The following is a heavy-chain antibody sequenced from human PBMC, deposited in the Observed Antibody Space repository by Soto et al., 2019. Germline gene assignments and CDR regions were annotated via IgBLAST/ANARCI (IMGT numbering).Heavy chain of an antibody. D-gene: IGHD1-7*01. J-gene: IGHJ4*02. CDR3: VGRVSGNYDY. V-gene: IGHV3-64*01. Sequence: EVQLAESGGGMVQPGGSLRLSCVASGFTFSSYDMHWVRQAPGKGLEYVSSISSNGGTTYYGNSVKGRFTISRDNSKNTLYLQMGSLRAEEVAVYYCVGRVSGNYDYWGQGTLVTVSS. CDR1: GFTFSSYD. CDR2: ISSNGGTT.